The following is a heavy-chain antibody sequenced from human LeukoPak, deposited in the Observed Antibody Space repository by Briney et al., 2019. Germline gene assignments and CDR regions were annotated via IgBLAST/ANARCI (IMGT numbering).Heavy chain of an antibody. CDR1: GGSISCYY. CDR2: IYYSGST. CDR3: ARYGSGSYSDDHFQH. J-gene: IGHJ1*01. Sequence: SETLSLTCTVSGGSISCYYWSWIRQPPGKGLEWIGFIYYSGSTKYNPSLKSRVTISVDTSKNQFSLKLTSVTAADTAVYYCARYGSGSYSDDHFQHWGQGTLVTVSS. V-gene: IGHV4-59*08. D-gene: IGHD3-10*01.